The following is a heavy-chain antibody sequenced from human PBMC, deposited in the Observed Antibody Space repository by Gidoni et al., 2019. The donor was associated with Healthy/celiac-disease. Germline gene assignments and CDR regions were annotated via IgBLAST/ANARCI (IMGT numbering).Heavy chain of an antibody. V-gene: IGHV3-33*01. D-gene: IGHD3-22*01. CDR1: GFTFSSYG. Sequence: QVQLVDSGGGVVQPGRSLRLSCAASGFTFSSYGMHWVRQAPGKGLEWVAVIWYDGSNKYYADSVKGRFTISRDNSKNTLYLQMNSLRAEDTAVYYCARDLYYYDSSGYTDYWGQGTLVTVSS. J-gene: IGHJ4*02. CDR2: IWYDGSNK. CDR3: ARDLYYYDSSGYTDY.